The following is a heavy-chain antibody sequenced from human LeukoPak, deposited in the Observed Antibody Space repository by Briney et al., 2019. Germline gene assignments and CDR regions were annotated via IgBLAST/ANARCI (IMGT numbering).Heavy chain of an antibody. CDR2: INHNAETI. Sequence: GGSLRLSCAASGFTFSSYAMSWVRQAPGKGLKWVSYINHNAETIYYADSVKGRFTISRDNAKNVLYLQMNRLRDGDTAVYYCARDSDWAFDNWGQGTLVTVSS. V-gene: IGHV3-48*02. CDR3: ARDSDWAFDN. D-gene: IGHD2-21*02. J-gene: IGHJ4*02. CDR1: GFTFSSYA.